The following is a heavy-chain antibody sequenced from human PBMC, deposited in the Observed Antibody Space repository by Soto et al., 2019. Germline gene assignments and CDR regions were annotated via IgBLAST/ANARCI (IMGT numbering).Heavy chain of an antibody. CDR2: INPSDNST. CDR3: ARARGWFDP. V-gene: IGHV1-46*01. CDR1: GYTFTSYY. J-gene: IGHJ5*02. D-gene: IGHD3-10*01. Sequence: QVQLVQSGAEVKKPGASVKVSCKASGYTFTSYYMHWVRQAPGQGLEWMGVINPSDNSTTYAQKFQGTVTITRDTSTSTVYMELTSLRSEDTAVYYCARARGWFDPWGQGTLVTVSS.